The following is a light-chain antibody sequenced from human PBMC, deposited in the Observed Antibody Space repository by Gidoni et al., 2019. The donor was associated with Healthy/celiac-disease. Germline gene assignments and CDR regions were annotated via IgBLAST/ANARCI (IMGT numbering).Light chain of an antibody. Sequence: EIVMTQSPATLSVSPGERATLSCRASQSVSSNLAWYQQKPGQAPRLLIYGASTRATGIPASFGGSGSGTEFTLTISSRQSEDFAVYYCQQYSNWPPLTFGGGTKVEIK. CDR2: GAS. CDR1: QSVSSN. CDR3: QQYSNWPPLT. J-gene: IGKJ4*01. V-gene: IGKV3D-15*01.